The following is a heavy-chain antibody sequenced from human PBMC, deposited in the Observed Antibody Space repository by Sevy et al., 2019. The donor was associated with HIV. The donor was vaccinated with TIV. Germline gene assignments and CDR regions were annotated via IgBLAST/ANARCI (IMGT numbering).Heavy chain of an antibody. Sequence: ASLKVSCKASGYTFTGYYMHWVRQAPGQGLEWMGWINPNSGGTNYAQKFQGRVTMTRDTSISTAYMELSRLRSDDTAVYYCAVPYCSSTSCHYYYYGMDVWGQGTTVTVSS. V-gene: IGHV1-2*02. J-gene: IGHJ6*02. CDR3: AVPYCSSTSCHYYYYGMDV. CDR1: GYTFTGYY. D-gene: IGHD2-2*01. CDR2: INPNSGGT.